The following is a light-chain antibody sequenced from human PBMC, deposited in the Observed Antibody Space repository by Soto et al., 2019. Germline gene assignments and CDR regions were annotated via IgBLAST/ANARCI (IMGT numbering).Light chain of an antibody. J-gene: IGLJ3*02. CDR1: SSNIGAGYD. V-gene: IGLV1-40*01. Sequence: QSVLTQPPSVSGAPGQRVTISCTESSSNIGAGYDVHWYQQLPGTAPKLLIYGNSNRPSGVPDRFSGSKSGTSASLAITGLQADDDADYYCQSYDSSLSAWVFGGGTKLTVL. CDR3: QSYDSSLSAWV. CDR2: GNS.